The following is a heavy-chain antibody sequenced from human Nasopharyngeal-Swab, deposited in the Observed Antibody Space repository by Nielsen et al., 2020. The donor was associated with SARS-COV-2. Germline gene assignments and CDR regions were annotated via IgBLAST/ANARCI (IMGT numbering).Heavy chain of an antibody. CDR2: ISSSGSTI. J-gene: IGHJ6*02. V-gene: IGHV3-48*03. CDR3: AKDGGLTTFPYYYYYGMDV. Sequence: SCAASGFTFSSYEMNWVRQAPGKGLEWVSYISSSGSTIYYADSVKGRFTISRDNSKNTLYLQMNSLRAEDTAVYYCAKDGGLTTFPYYYYYGMDVWGQGTTVTVSS. CDR1: GFTFSSYE. D-gene: IGHD4/OR15-4a*01.